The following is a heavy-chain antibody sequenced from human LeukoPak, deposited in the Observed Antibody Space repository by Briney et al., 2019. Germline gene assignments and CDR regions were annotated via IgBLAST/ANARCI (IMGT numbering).Heavy chain of an antibody. CDR2: IDWDDDK. J-gene: IGHJ4*02. D-gene: IGHD5-18*01. Sequence: SGPTLVNPTQTLTLTCTFSGFSLITSGMGVSWIRQPPVKALEWLARIDWDDDKYYITSLKTRLTISKDTTKNQVVLTMTNMDTVDTATYYCARIKDTGVFFDYWGQGTLVTVSS. CDR1: GFSLITSGMG. V-gene: IGHV2-70*11. CDR3: ARIKDTGVFFDY.